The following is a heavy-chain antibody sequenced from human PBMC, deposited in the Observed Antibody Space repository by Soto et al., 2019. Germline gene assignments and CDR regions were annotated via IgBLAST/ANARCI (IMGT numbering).Heavy chain of an antibody. D-gene: IGHD3-16*01. Sequence: PSETLSLTCTVSGGSISSYYWSWIRQPPGKGLEWIGYIYYSGSTNYNPSLKSRVTISVDTSKNQFSLKLSSVTAADTAVYYCARGGRRVYFDYWGQGTLVTVSS. CDR1: GGSISSYY. J-gene: IGHJ4*02. V-gene: IGHV4-59*01. CDR2: IYYSGST. CDR3: ARGGRRVYFDY.